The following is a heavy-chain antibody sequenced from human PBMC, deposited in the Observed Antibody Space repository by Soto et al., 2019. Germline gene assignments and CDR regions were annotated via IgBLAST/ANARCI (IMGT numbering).Heavy chain of an antibody. J-gene: IGHJ5*02. D-gene: IGHD2-8*01. CDR1: SGSISSNY. CDR2: ISSSGST. Sequence: QVQLQESGPGLVKPSETLSLTCTASSGSISSNYWSWIRQPPGKGLEWIGYISSSGSTSYTASLQRRVSISVDTSRSQISLRLTSVTAADTAVYYCATVRRARHRTFYFDPWGRGTLVTVSS. CDR3: ATVRRARHRTFYFDP. V-gene: IGHV4-59*01.